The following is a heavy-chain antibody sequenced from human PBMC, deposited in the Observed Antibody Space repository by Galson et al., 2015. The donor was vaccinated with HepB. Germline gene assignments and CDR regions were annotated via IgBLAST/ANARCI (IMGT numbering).Heavy chain of an antibody. Sequence: SLRLSCAASGFTFSDYGMNWVRQSPGKGLEWLSYISPSSSSIYNADSVKGRFTVSRDNAKNSLYLHMNSLRAEDTAVYYCTNSPSLYCGSTTCYSIDYWGQGTLVTVS. J-gene: IGHJ4*02. CDR2: ISPSSSSI. CDR3: TNSPSLYCGSTTCYSIDY. D-gene: IGHD2-2*01. CDR1: GFTFSDYG. V-gene: IGHV3-48*01.